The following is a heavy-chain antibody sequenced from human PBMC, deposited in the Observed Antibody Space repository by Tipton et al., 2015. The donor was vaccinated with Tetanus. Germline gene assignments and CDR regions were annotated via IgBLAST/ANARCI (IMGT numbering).Heavy chain of an antibody. J-gene: IGHJ6*02. V-gene: IGHV4-34*01. CDR2: INHSGST. CDR3: ARGHDVVPAAIGPSTYYYYYGMDV. CDR1: GGSFSGYY. D-gene: IGHD2-2*02. Sequence: TLSLTCAVYGGSFSGYYWSWIRQPPGKGLEWIGEINHSGSTNYNPSLKSRVTISVDTSKNQFSLKLSSVTAADTAVYYCARGHDVVPAAIGPSTYYYYYGMDVWGQGTTVTVSS.